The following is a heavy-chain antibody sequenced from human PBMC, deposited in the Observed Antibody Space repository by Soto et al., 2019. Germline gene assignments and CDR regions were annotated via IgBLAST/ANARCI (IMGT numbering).Heavy chain of an antibody. CDR2: IYYSGST. CDR3: ARVLSPQGRAPTFYYGMDV. J-gene: IGHJ6*02. D-gene: IGHD3-9*01. Sequence: SETLSLTCTVSGGSISSGGYYWSWIRQHPGKGLEWIGYIYYSGSTYYNPSLKSRVTLSVDTSKNQFSLKLSSVTAADTAVYYCARVLSPQGRAPTFYYGMDVWGQGTTVTVSS. V-gene: IGHV4-31*03. CDR1: GGSISSGGYY.